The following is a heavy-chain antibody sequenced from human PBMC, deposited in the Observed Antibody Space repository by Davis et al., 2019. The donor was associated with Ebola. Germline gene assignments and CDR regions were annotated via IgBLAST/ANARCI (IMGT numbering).Heavy chain of an antibody. D-gene: IGHD3-10*01. Sequence: GGSLRLSCAASRFTFSNYGMHWVRQAPGKGLEWVAVISYDGSKKYYADSVKGRFTISRDNSKNTLYLQMDSLRPEDTAVYHCAKVGGEKSWSSWFDPWGQGTLVTVSS. J-gene: IGHJ5*02. CDR3: AKVGGEKSWSSWFDP. CDR1: RFTFSNYG. CDR2: ISYDGSKK. V-gene: IGHV3-30*18.